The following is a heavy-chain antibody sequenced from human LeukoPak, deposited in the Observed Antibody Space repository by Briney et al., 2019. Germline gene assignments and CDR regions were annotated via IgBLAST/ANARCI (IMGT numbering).Heavy chain of an antibody. J-gene: IGHJ5*02. D-gene: IGHD2-2*01. CDR3: ARDLALCSSASYYYNWFDP. Sequence: GGSLRLSCAASGFTFSSYWMHWVRQAPGKGLVWVSRINIDGSTTSYADSAKGRFTISRDIAKNTLYLQMNSLRADDTAVYYCARDLALCSSASYYYNWFDPWGQGTLVTVSS. V-gene: IGHV3-74*01. CDR1: GFTFSSYW. CDR2: INIDGSTT.